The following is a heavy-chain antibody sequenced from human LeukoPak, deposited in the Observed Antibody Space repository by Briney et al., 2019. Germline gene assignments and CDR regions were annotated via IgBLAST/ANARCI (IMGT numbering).Heavy chain of an antibody. Sequence: PSETLSLTCTVSGGSIRSSYYYWGWIRQPPGKGLEWVSIIYSGGTTYYADSVKGRFTISRDNSKNTLYLQMNSLRAEDTAVYYCATTTVTTFYYYYGMDVWGQGTTVTVSS. CDR2: IYSGGTT. J-gene: IGHJ6*02. V-gene: IGHV3-53*01. CDR3: ATTTVTTFYYYYGMDV. CDR1: GGSIRSSYYY. D-gene: IGHD4-17*01.